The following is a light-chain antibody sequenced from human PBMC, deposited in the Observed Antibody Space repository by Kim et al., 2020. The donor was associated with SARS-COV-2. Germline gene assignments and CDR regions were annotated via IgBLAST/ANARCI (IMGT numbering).Light chain of an antibody. J-gene: IGLJ3*02. CDR1: TNNVGNKG. CDR2: MNN. Sequence: QAGLTQPPSVSKGLRQTATLTCTGNTNNVGNKGAAWLQQHQGHPPKLLSYMNNNRPSGISERLSASRSGNTASLTITGLQPEDEADYYCSAWDISLGAWVFGGGTKLTVL. V-gene: IGLV10-54*01. CDR3: SAWDISLGAWV.